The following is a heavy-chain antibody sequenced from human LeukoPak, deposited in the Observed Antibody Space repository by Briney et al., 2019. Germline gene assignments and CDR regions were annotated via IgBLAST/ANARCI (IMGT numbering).Heavy chain of an antibody. CDR1: GYTLTELS. J-gene: IGHJ4*02. CDR3: AIADNPWNTQLDF. CDR2: VDPEDGET. Sequence: ASVKVSRKFSGYTLTELSMHWVRQAPGKGLEWMGGVDPEDGETIYAQKFQGRVTMTEDTSTDTAYMELSSLRSEDTAVYYCAIADNPWNTQLDFWGQGTLVTVSS. V-gene: IGHV1-24*01. D-gene: IGHD1/OR15-1a*01.